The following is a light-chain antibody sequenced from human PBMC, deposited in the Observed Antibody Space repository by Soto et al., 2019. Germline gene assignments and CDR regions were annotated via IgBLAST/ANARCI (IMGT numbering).Light chain of an antibody. Sequence: EIVMTQSPATLSVSPGEGATLSCRASLSVNSNLVWYQQKPGQAPRLLIYGASTRATGIPARFSGSGSGTEFTLTISSLQSEDFAVYYCQQYNNWPSWTFGQGTNVDIK. V-gene: IGKV3-15*01. CDR3: QQYNNWPSWT. J-gene: IGKJ1*01. CDR2: GAS. CDR1: LSVNSN.